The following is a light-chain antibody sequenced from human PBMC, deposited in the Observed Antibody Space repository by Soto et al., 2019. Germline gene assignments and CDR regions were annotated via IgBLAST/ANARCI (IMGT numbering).Light chain of an antibody. CDR3: QQNSNLQAT. CDR2: AAT. CDR1: DNIAQY. J-gene: IGKJ1*01. V-gene: IGKV1-39*01. Sequence: DIQATQSPSSLSASVGARVTITCRTSDNIAQYLNWYQQTQGQVPKXXSVAATNLQSGVPTRFSGSGSGTEFSLTISSLEPEDSEVYYCQQNSNLQATFGQGTKVDIK.